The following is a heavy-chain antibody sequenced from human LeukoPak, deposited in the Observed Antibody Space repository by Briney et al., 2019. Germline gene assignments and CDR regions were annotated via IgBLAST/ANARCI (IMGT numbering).Heavy chain of an antibody. CDR2: INPNSGGT. V-gene: IGHV1-2*02. D-gene: IGHD3-22*01. CDR1: GGTFSSYA. J-gene: IGHJ4*02. CDR3: ARGLHYYDSSGYRFDY. Sequence: ASVKVSCKASGGTFSSYAISWVRQAPGQGLEWMGWINPNSGGTNYAQKFQGRVTMTRDTSISTAYMELSRLRSDDTAVYYCARGLHYYDSSGYRFDYWGQGTLVTVSS.